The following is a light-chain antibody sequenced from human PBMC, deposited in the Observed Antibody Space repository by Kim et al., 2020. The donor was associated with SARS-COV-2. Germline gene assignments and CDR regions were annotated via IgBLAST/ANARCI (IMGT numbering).Light chain of an antibody. V-gene: IGLV3-1*01. CDR2: QDT. CDR1: KLEDRY. J-gene: IGLJ2*01. Sequence: SVSPGQTATITCSGDKLEDRYVCWFQQEPGQSPLLVISQDTKRPSGIPERFSGSNSGNTATLTISGTQATDEADYFCQAWDSNTAVFGGGTQLTVL. CDR3: QAWDSNTAV.